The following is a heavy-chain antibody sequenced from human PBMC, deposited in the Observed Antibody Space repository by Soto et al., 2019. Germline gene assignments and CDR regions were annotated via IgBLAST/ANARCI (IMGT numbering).Heavy chain of an antibody. CDR3: AKVYCSGGSCYSPNYYYGMDV. D-gene: IGHD2-15*01. J-gene: IGHJ6*02. V-gene: IGHV3-23*01. CDR2: ISGSGGST. CDR1: GFTFSSYA. Sequence: GGSLRLSCAASGFTFSSYAMSWVRQAPGKGLEWVSAISGSGGSTYYADSVKGRFTISRDNSKNTLYLQMNSLRAEDTAVYYCAKVYCSGGSCYSPNYYYGMDVWGQGTTVTVSS.